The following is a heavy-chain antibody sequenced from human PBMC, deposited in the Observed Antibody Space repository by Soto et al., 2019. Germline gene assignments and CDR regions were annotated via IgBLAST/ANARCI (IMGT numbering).Heavy chain of an antibody. CDR2: IYYSGST. J-gene: IGHJ4*02. Sequence: PSETLSLSCTVSGGSISSYYWSWIRQPPGKGLEWIGYIYYSGSTNYNPSLKSRVTISVDTSKNQFSLKLSSVTAADTAVYYCASGAVAGEIDYWGQGTLVTVSS. V-gene: IGHV4-59*01. D-gene: IGHD6-19*01. CDR3: ASGAVAGEIDY. CDR1: GGSISSYY.